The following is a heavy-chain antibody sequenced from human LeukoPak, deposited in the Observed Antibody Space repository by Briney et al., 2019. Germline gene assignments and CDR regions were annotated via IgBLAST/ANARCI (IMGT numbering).Heavy chain of an antibody. CDR1: GFTFSTYW. CDR2: INTDGSKT. CDR3: ARHSSEGITMIVVAPGDAFDI. J-gene: IGHJ3*02. D-gene: IGHD3-22*01. V-gene: IGHV3-74*01. Sequence: GGSLRLSCAASGFTFSTYWMHWVRQAPGKGLVWVSRINTDGSKTAYADSVKGRFTISRDNAKNTLYLQMNSLRAEDTAVYYCARHSSEGITMIVVAPGDAFDIWGQGTMVTVSS.